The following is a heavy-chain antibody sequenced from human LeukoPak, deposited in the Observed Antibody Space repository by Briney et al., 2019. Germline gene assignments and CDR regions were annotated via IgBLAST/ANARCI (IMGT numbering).Heavy chain of an antibody. Sequence: GGSLRLSCAASGFTFSSYSMNWVRQAPGKGLEWVSSISSSSSYIYYADSVKGRFTVSRDNFKNTVYLQMNSLRAEDTAVYYCAKHGGAGTFWGPDYWGQGTLVTVSS. CDR1: GFTFSSYS. J-gene: IGHJ4*02. CDR2: ISSSSSYI. D-gene: IGHD6-19*01. V-gene: IGHV3-21*04. CDR3: AKHGGAGTFWGPDY.